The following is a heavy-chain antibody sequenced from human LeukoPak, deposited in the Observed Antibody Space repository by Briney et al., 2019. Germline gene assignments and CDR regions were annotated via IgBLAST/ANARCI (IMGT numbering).Heavy chain of an antibody. CDR3: ARYSNSGGDY. V-gene: IGHV1-2*02. Sequence: ASVKVSCKASGCTFTGYYIHWVRQAPGQGLEWMGWINPNNGGTIYAQTFQGRVTMTRDTSISTASMELSRLRSDDSAVYFCARYSNSGGDYWGQGSLVTVSS. D-gene: IGHD7-27*01. J-gene: IGHJ4*02. CDR2: INPNNGGT. CDR1: GCTFTGYY.